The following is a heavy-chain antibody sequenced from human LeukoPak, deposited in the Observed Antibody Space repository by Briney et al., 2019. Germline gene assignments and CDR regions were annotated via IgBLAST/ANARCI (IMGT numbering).Heavy chain of an antibody. J-gene: IGHJ4*02. V-gene: IGHV3-23*01. CDR1: GFSIRSYW. CDR3: AKRLAVLGPSFDL. Sequence: GGSLRLSCSASGFSIRSYWMSWVRQAPGRGLEWVSAIGASVSNTYYADSARGRFTISRDNSKNTLYLQMNSLTPEDTAIYYCAKRLAVLGPSFDLWGQGALVTVSS. D-gene: IGHD6-19*01. CDR2: IGASVSNT.